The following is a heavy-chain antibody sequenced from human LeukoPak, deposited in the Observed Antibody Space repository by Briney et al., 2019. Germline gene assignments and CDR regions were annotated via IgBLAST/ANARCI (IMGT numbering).Heavy chain of an antibody. CDR1: GGSISSSSYY. CDR3: ARGENYDFWSGLFWFDP. J-gene: IGHJ5*02. CDR2: IYYSGST. Sequence: SETLSLTCTVSGGSISSSSYYWGWIRQPPGKGLEWIGSIYYSGSTYYNPSLKSRVTISVDTSKNQFSPKLSSVTAADTAVYYCARGENYDFWSGLFWFDPWGQGTLVTVSS. V-gene: IGHV4-39*07. D-gene: IGHD3-3*01.